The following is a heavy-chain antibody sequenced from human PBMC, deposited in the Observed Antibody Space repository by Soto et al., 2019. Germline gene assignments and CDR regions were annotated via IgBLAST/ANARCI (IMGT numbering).Heavy chain of an antibody. CDR3: ARDTLYDYIWGSDRPNWFDP. J-gene: IGHJ5*02. Sequence: ASVKVSCKASGYTFTSYGISWVRQAPGQKLEWMGWISAYNGNTNYAQKLQGRVTMTTDTSTSTAYMELRSLRSDDTAVYYCARDTLYDYIWGSDRPNWFDPWGQGTLVTVSS. CDR2: ISAYNGNT. CDR1: GYTFTSYG. D-gene: IGHD3-16*02. V-gene: IGHV1-18*01.